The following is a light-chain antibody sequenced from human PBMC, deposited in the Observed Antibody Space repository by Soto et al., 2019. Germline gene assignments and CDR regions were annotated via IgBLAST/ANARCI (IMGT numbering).Light chain of an antibody. V-gene: IGLV2-14*01. CDR3: CSYTSRSTLVL. Sequence: QSALPQPASVYGSPGQSITISCTGASSDIGAYKYVSWYQRHPGKATKLMIYEVSNRPSGFSNRFSGSKSGNTASLTISGLQAEDEADYDCCSYTSRSTLVLFGGGTKLTVL. J-gene: IGLJ2*01. CDR1: SSDIGAYKY. CDR2: EVS.